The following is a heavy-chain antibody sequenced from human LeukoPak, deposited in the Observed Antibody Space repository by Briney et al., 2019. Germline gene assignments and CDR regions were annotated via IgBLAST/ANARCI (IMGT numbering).Heavy chain of an antibody. Sequence: PGGSLRLSCAASGFTFSSYAMHWVRQAPGKGLEWVAVISYDGSNKYYADSVKGRFTISRDNSKNTLYLQMNSLRAEDTAMYYCARDAFRDSSGYYYYWGQGTLVTVSS. J-gene: IGHJ4*02. D-gene: IGHD3-22*01. CDR1: GFTFSSYA. V-gene: IGHV3-30-3*01. CDR2: ISYDGSNK. CDR3: ARDAFRDSSGYYYY.